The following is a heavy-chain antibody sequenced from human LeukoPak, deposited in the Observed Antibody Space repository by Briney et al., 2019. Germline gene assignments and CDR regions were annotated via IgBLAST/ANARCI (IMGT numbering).Heavy chain of an antibody. CDR3: VRDNSSYYDH. J-gene: IGHJ5*02. V-gene: IGHV3-64*01. D-gene: IGHD3-10*01. CDR1: GFTFSSYP. Sequence: PGGSLRLSCAASGFTFSSYPMHWVRQAPGKGLEYVSAISSNGDNTYYGTSVKGRFTISRDNSKNTLYLQIGSLREDDTAMYYCVRDNSSYYDHWVQGTLASVSS. CDR2: ISSNGDNT.